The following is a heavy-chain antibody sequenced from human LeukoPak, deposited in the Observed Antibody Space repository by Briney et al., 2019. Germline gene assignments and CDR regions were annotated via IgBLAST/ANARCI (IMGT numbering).Heavy chain of an antibody. J-gene: IGHJ4*02. Sequence: GGSLRLSCAASGFTFSSYGMHWVRQAPGKGLEWVAAISYDGSNKYYADSVKGRFTISRDNSKNTLYLQMNSLRAEDTAVYYCAKDAPYCSGGSCPWDYWGQGTLVTVSS. CDR2: ISYDGSNK. D-gene: IGHD2-15*01. CDR1: GFTFSSYG. V-gene: IGHV3-30*18. CDR3: AKDAPYCSGGSCPWDY.